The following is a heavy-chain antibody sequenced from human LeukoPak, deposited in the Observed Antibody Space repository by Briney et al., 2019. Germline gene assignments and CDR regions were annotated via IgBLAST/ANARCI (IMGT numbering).Heavy chain of an antibody. CDR3: ARARTQQQWSSMDV. D-gene: IGHD5-18*01. CDR1: GGSITYYY. J-gene: IGHJ6*02. Sequence: SETLSLTCTVSGGSITYYYWTWIRQPPGKGLEWIGYIYHSGSTNYNPSLKSRVTISVDTSKNQFSLKLISVTAADTAVYYCARARTQQQWSSMDVWGQGTTVTVSS. V-gene: IGHV4-59*01. CDR2: IYHSGST.